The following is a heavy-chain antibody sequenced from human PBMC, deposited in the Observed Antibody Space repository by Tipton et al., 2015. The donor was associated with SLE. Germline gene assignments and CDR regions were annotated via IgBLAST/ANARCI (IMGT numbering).Heavy chain of an antibody. D-gene: IGHD3-9*01. CDR1: GGSFNGHY. J-gene: IGHJ4*02. V-gene: IGHV4-34*01. Sequence: TLSLTCAVYGGSFNGHYWNWFRQSPGKGLEWIGESNESGITHYNSSLKSRVTISVDTSKSQFSLKLRSVIAADTALYYCARGRRPMIRYFDGPKGAFFDSWGQGNLVTVSS. CDR3: ARGRRPMIRYFDGPKGAFFDS. CDR2: SNESGIT.